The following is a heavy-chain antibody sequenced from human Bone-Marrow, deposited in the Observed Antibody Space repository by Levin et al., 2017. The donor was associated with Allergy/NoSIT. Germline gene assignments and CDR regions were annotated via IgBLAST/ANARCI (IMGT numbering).Heavy chain of an antibody. CDR3: AKVAVSYSGSYHYYGMDV. V-gene: IGHV3-9*01. D-gene: IGHD3-10*01. CDR2: ITWDSGNI. CDR1: GFSFHDYA. Sequence: GGSLRLSCAASGFSFHDYAMHWVRQAPGKGLEWVSGITWDSGNIDYADSVKGRFTISRDNAKNSLYLQMNSLRAEDTALYYCAKVAVSYSGSYHYYGMDVWGQGTTVIVSS. J-gene: IGHJ6*02.